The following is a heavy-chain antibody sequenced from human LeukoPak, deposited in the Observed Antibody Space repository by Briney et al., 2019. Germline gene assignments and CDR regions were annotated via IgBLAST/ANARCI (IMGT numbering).Heavy chain of an antibody. CDR3: AITEGGGSWSPYYYYGMDV. CDR2: INAGNGNT. V-gene: IGHV1-3*01. D-gene: IGHD6-13*01. Sequence: ASVKVSCKASGYTFTSYAMHWVRQAPGQRLEWMGWINAGNGNTKYSQKFQGRVTITRDTSASTAYMELSSLRSEDTAVYYCAITEGGGSWSPYYYYGMDVWGQGTTVTVSS. CDR1: GYTFTSYA. J-gene: IGHJ6*02.